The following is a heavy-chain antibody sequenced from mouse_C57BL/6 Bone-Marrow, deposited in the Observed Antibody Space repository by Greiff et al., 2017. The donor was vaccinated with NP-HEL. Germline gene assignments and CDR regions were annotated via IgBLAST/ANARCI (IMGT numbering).Heavy chain of an antibody. CDR2: IRGKSSNYAT. Sequence: DVQLQESGGGLVQPKGSLKLSCAASGFTFNTYAMHWVRQAPGKGLEWVARIRGKSSNYATYYADSVKDRFTISRDDSQSMLYLQMNNLKTEDTAMYYCVRNYYGSSYAMDYWGQGTSVTVSS. CDR1: GFTFNTYA. CDR3: VRNYYGSSYAMDY. J-gene: IGHJ4*01. D-gene: IGHD1-1*01. V-gene: IGHV10-3*01.